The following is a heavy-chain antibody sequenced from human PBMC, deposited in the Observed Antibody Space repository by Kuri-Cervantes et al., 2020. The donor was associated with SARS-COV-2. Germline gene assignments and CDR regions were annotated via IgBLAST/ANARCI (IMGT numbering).Heavy chain of an antibody. Sequence: ASVKVFCKASGYTFTSYDINWVRQATGQGLEWMGWMNPNSGNTGYAQKFQGRVTITRNTSISTAYMELSSLRSEDTAVYYCARGSSGWFPYYYFDYWGQGTLVTVSS. CDR1: GYTFTSYD. J-gene: IGHJ4*02. CDR2: MNPNSGNT. D-gene: IGHD6-19*01. CDR3: ARGSSGWFPYYYFDY. V-gene: IGHV1-8*03.